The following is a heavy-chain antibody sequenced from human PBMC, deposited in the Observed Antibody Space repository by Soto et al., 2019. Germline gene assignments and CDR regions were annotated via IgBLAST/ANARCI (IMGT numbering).Heavy chain of an antibody. V-gene: IGHV1-69*02. Sequence: QVQLVQSGAEVKKPGSSVKVSCKASGGTFSSYTISWVRQAPGQGLEWMGRIIPILGIANYAQKFQGRVTITADKSTSTAYMELSSLRSEDTGVYYCARGPYYDFWSGYPHYYYYMDVWGKGTTVTVSS. D-gene: IGHD3-3*01. CDR1: GGTFSSYT. CDR2: IIPILGIA. J-gene: IGHJ6*03. CDR3: ARGPYYDFWSGYPHYYYYMDV.